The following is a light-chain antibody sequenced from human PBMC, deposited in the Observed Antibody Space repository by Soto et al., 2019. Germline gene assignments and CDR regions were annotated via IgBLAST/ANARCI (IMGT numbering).Light chain of an antibody. CDR2: GAT. CDR3: QQYGSSPRYS. Sequence: EIVLTQSPGTLSLSPGERATLSCRASQSVSSSYLAWYQQKPGQAPRLLIYGATSSATGIPDRFSGSGSGTDFTLTISRLEPADFAVYYCQQYGSSPRYSCGQGTMLEIK. CDR1: QSVSSSY. J-gene: IGKJ2*03. V-gene: IGKV3-20*01.